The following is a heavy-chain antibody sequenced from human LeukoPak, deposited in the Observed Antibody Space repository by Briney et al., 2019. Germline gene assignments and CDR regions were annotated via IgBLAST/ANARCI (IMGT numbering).Heavy chain of an antibody. CDR3: AILGLYGSGRDY. D-gene: IGHD3-10*01. V-gene: IGHV3-23*01. Sequence: PSETLSLTCTVSGGSISSSSYYWGWIRQPPGKGLEWVSAIGGTGGSTYYADSVKGRFAISRDNSKNTLYLQMNSLRAEDTAVYYCAILGLYGSGRDYWGQGTLVTVSS. CDR2: IGGTGGST. J-gene: IGHJ4*02. CDR1: GGSISSSSYY.